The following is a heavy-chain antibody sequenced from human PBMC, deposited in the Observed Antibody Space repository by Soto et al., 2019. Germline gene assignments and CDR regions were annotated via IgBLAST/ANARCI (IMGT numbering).Heavy chain of an antibody. CDR3: ARAAAYGDYVWGGYGMDV. Sequence: PSETLSLTCTVSDDSVSTYYWSWIRQSPGKGLQWSGYIFCSGSTNYNPSLKSRVTISVDTSKNQFSLKLSSVTAGGTAVYYCARAAAYGDYVWGGYGMDVWGQGTTVTVSS. CDR1: DDSVSTYY. D-gene: IGHD4-17*01. CDR2: IFCSGST. J-gene: IGHJ6*02. V-gene: IGHV4-59*02.